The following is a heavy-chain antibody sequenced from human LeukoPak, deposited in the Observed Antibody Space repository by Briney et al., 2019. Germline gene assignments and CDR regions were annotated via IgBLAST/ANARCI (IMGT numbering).Heavy chain of an antibody. J-gene: IGHJ4*02. CDR3: ALSLASRWDAYDY. V-gene: IGHV3-72*01. CDR2: TSNKGPTYTA. CDR1: GFTFSIHA. Sequence: VQPGRSLRLSCTGSGFTFSIHALHWVRQAPGKGLEWVGRTSNKGPTYTAEYAASVKGRFTISRDGSANSLFLQVNSLKIEDTAVYYCALSLASRWDAYDYWGLGTLVTVSS. D-gene: IGHD6-6*01.